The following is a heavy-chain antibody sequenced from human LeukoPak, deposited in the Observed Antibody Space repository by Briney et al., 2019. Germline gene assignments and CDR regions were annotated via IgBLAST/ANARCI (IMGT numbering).Heavy chain of an antibody. D-gene: IGHD5-18*01. CDR3: ARSDTAMAYYFDY. Sequence: SETLSLTCTLSGCSISSYYWSWIRQPPGKGLEWVGYIYYSGSTNYNPSLKSRVTISVDTSKNQSSLKLRSVTAADTAVYYCARSDTAMAYYFDYWGQGTLVTVSS. V-gene: IGHV4-59*01. J-gene: IGHJ4*02. CDR2: IYYSGST. CDR1: GCSISSYY.